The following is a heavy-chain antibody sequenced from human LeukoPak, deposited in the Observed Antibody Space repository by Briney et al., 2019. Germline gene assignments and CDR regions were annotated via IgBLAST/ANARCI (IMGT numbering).Heavy chain of an antibody. Sequence: SETLSLTCAFYGGSFSGYYWSWIRQPPGKGLEWIGEINHSGSTNYNPSLKSRVTISVDTSKNQFSLKLSSVTAADTAVYYCAREGPYYDILTGYPDIYYMDVWGKGTTVTVAS. J-gene: IGHJ6*03. CDR1: GGSFSGYY. CDR2: INHSGST. CDR3: AREGPYYDILTGYPDIYYMDV. D-gene: IGHD3-9*01. V-gene: IGHV4-34*01.